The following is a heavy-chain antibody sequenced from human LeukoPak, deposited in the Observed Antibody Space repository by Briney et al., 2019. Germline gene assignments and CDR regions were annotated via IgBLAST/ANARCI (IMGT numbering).Heavy chain of an antibody. D-gene: IGHD3-9*01. CDR1: GFTFDDYA. CDR3: AKSGRTYYDILTGYYTPTHYYGMDV. J-gene: IGHJ6*02. Sequence: PGRSLRLSCAASGFTFDDYAMHWVRQAPGKGLEWVSGISWNSGSIGYADSVKGRLTISRDNAKNSLYLQMNSLRAEDTALYYCAKSGRTYYDILTGYYTPTHYYGMDVWGQGTTVTVSS. V-gene: IGHV3-9*01. CDR2: ISWNSGSI.